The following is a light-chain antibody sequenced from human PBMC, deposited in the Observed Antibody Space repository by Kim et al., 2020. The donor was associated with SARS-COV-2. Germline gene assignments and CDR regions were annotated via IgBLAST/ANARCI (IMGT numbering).Light chain of an antibody. Sequence: DIVMAQSPDSLAVSLGERATIECKSSHSVLYSPNNKNYLAWYQQKAGQPPKLLISWASTRESGVPDRFSGSGSGTDFTLTISSLQAEDVAVYYCQQYYSTPPTFGQGTKLEI. CDR2: WAS. CDR3: QQYYSTPPT. J-gene: IGKJ2*01. CDR1: HSVLYSPNNKNY. V-gene: IGKV4-1*01.